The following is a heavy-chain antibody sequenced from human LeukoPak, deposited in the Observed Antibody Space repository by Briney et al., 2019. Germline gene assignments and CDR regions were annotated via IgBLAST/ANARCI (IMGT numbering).Heavy chain of an antibody. V-gene: IGHV3-23*01. CDR2: ISGSGGST. J-gene: IGHJ4*02. CDR1: GFTFSSYG. CDR3: AKGLVVAAYDW. Sequence: PGGSLRLSCAASGFTFSSYGMHWVRQAPGKGLEWVSAISGSGGSTYYADSVKGRFTIYRDNSKNTLYLQMNSLRAEDTAVYCCAKGLVVAAYDWWGQGTQVTVSS. D-gene: IGHD2-15*01.